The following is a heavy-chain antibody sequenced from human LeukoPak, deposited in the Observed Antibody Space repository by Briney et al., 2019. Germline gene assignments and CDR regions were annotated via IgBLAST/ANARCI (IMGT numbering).Heavy chain of an antibody. CDR3: ARDHGPSYYDSSGYYFAY. V-gene: IGHV3-13*01. CDR1: GFTFSSYD. D-gene: IGHD3-22*01. J-gene: IGHJ4*02. CDR2: IGTAGDT. Sequence: GGSLRLSCAASGFTFSSYDMHWVRQATGKGLEWVSAIGTAGDTYYPGSVKGRFTISRDNSKNTLYLQMNSLRAEDTAVYYCARDHGPSYYDSSGYYFAYWGQGTLVTVSS.